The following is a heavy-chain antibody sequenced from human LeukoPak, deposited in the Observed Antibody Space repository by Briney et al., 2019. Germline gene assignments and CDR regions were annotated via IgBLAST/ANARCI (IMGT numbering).Heavy chain of an antibody. V-gene: IGHV3-15*01. CDR1: GFTFSNAW. CDR2: IKSKTDGGTT. CDR3: AKGSGFGGSYYNDY. Sequence: GGSLRLSCAASGFTFSNAWMSWVRQAPGKGLEWVGRIKSKTDGGTTDYAAPVKGRFTISRDDSKNTLYLQMNSLRAEDTAVYYCAKGSGFGGSYYNDYWGQGTLVTVSS. D-gene: IGHD1-26*01. J-gene: IGHJ4*02.